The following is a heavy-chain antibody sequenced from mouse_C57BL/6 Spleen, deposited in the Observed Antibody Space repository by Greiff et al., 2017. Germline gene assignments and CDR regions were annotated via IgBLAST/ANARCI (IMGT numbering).Heavy chain of an antibody. Sequence: EVKLQESGGDLVKPGGSLKLSCAASGFTFSSYGMSWVRQTPDKRLEWVATISSGGSYTYYPDSVKGRFTISRDNAKNTLYLQMSSLKSEDTAMYYCARDYRDYFDYWGQGTTLTVSS. D-gene: IGHD2-12*01. J-gene: IGHJ2*01. CDR2: ISSGGSYT. CDR3: ARDYRDYFDY. CDR1: GFTFSSYG. V-gene: IGHV5-6*01.